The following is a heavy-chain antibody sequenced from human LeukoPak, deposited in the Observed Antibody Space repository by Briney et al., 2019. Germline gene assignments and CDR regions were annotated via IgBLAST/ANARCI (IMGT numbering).Heavy chain of an antibody. D-gene: IGHD2-8*01. CDR2: ISSSGTTM. Sequence: GSPRLSWAASGFTFSDYYMSWIRQTPGKGLEWVSYISSSGTTMEYAKSVKGRFTISRDNAKDSLYLQMNSLEAEDTAVYYCAKGHTYGMIWGQGTLVSVSS. V-gene: IGHV3-11*01. CDR1: GFTFSDYY. J-gene: IGHJ4*02. CDR3: AKGHTYGMI.